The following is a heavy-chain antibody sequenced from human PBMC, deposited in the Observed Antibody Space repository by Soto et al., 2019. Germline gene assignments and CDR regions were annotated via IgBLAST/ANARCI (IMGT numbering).Heavy chain of an antibody. J-gene: IGHJ4*02. CDR3: AHSGSYKRYYFDY. V-gene: IGHV3-23*01. CDR2: ISGSGGST. Sequence: GGSLRLSCAASGFTFSSYAMSWVRQAPGKGLEWVSAISGSGGSTYYADSVKGRFTISRDKSKNTLYLQMNSLRAEDTAVYYCAHSGSYKRYYFDYWGQGTLVTVSS. D-gene: IGHD1-26*01. CDR1: GFTFSSYA.